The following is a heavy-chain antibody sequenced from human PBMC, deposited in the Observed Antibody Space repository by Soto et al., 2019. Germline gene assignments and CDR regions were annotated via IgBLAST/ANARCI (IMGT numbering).Heavy chain of an antibody. D-gene: IGHD1-7*01. Sequence: SLRLSCAASGFTFSSYGMHWVRQAPGKGLEWVAVISYDGSNKYYADSVKGRFTISRDNSKNTLYLQMNSLRAEDTAVYYCAKDSVTGTTGFDAFDIWGQGTMVTVSS. V-gene: IGHV3-30*18. CDR2: ISYDGSNK. J-gene: IGHJ3*02. CDR1: GFTFSSYG. CDR3: AKDSVTGTTGFDAFDI.